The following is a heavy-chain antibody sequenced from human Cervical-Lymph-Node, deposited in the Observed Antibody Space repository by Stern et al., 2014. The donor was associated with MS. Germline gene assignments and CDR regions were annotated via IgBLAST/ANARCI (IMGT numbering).Heavy chain of an antibody. Sequence: QVQLVQSGAEVKKPGASVKVSCKASGYTFPSYYMPWVRQAPGQGLEGMGIINPSGGSPSYAQKFQGRVTMTRDTSTSTVYMELSSLRSEDPAVYYCARERGGWGDYALRAHWYFDLWGRGTLVTVSS. D-gene: IGHD4-17*01. J-gene: IGHJ2*01. CDR2: INPSGGSP. CDR3: ARERGGWGDYALRAHWYFDL. CDR1: GYTFPSYY. V-gene: IGHV1-46*03.